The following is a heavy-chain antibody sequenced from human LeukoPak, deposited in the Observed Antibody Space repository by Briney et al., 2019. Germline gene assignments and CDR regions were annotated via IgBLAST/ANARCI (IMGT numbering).Heavy chain of an antibody. CDR1: GYIFTNYY. V-gene: IGHV1-2*02. D-gene: IGHD5-12*01. CDR2: INTKSGGT. CDR3: ARDSGQRLGSGYVGYMDV. Sequence: ASVKVSCKASGYIFTNYYIHWVRQAPGQGLEWMGWINTKSGGTEYARKFEGRVTMTTDTSISTAYMELNTLRSDDTAVYYCARDSGQRLGSGYVGYMDVWGKGTTVTVSS. J-gene: IGHJ6*03.